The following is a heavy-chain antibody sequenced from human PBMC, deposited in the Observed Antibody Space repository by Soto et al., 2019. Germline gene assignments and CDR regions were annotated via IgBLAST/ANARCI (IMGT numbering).Heavy chain of an antibody. CDR2: IIPIFGTA. D-gene: IGHD3-22*01. CDR3: ARGSDDYDSSGPYGAFDS. V-gene: IGHV1-69*06. J-gene: IGHJ3*02. CDR1: GGTFSSYA. Sequence: QVQLVQSGAEVKKPGSSVKVSCKASGGTFSSYAISWVRQAPGQGLEWLGGIIPIFGTANYAQKFQGRVTITADKSTSTAYMELSSLRSEDTAVYYCARGSDDYDSSGPYGAFDSWGQGTMVTVSS.